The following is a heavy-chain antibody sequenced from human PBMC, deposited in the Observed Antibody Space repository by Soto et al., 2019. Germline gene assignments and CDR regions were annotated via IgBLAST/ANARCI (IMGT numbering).Heavy chain of an antibody. CDR2: IYYSGST. CDR1: GGSISSYY. D-gene: IGHD5-18*01. J-gene: IGHJ4*02. Sequence: SETLSLTCTVSGGSISSYYWSWIRQPPGKGLEWIGYIYYSGSTNYNPSLKSRVTISVDTSKNQFSLKLSSVTAADTAVYYCATVGYSYGRYYFDYWGQGTLVTVSS. V-gene: IGHV4-59*01. CDR3: ATVGYSYGRYYFDY.